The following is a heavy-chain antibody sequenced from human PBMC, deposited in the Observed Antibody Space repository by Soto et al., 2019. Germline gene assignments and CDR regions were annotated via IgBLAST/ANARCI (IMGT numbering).Heavy chain of an antibody. CDR2: ISSNGGST. CDR1: GFTFSSYA. CDR3: RRYDSSGSDY. Sequence: HPGGSLRLSCSASGFTFSSYAMHWVRQAPGKGLEYVSAISSNGGSTYYADSVKGRFTISRDNSKNTLYLQMSSLRAEDTAVYYCRRYDSSGSDYWGQGTLVTVSS. V-gene: IGHV3-64D*08. J-gene: IGHJ4*02. D-gene: IGHD3-22*01.